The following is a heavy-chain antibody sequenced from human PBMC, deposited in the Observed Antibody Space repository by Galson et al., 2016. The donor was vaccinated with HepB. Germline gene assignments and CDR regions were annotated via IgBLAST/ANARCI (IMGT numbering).Heavy chain of an antibody. V-gene: IGHV3-23*01. CDR2: INRYGATT. Sequence: SGFFFSGRAMRWVRQAPGKGLEWVSGINRYGATTGYAASVKGRFTISRDNSNNTLYLQMNSLTTEDTAVYYCARDDYSGGRGSPDYWGQGTLVTVSS. D-gene: IGHD4/OR15-4a*01. J-gene: IGHJ4*02. CDR1: GFFFSGRA. CDR3: ARDDYSGGRGSPDY.